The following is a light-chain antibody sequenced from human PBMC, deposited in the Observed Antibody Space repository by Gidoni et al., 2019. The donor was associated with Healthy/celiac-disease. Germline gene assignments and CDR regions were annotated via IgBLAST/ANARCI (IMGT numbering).Light chain of an antibody. CDR1: QSVSSY. CDR3: QQRSNWPPLT. J-gene: IGKJ5*01. Sequence: EMVLTQSPDTLSLSPGERATLSCRASQSVSSYLAWYQQKPGQAPRLLIYDASNRATGIPARFSGSGSGTDFTLTISSLEPEDFAVYYCQQRSNWPPLTFGQGTRLEIK. CDR2: DAS. V-gene: IGKV3-11*01.